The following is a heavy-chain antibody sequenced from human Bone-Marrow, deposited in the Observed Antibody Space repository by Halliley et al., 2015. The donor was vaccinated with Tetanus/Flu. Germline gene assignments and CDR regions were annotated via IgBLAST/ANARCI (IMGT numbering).Heavy chain of an antibody. CDR2: ISHTGGST. Sequence: LRLSCTVSGDSINRGGHYWSWIRQQPGKGLEWIGYISHTGGSTHYSPSLKSRVTLEVDTSANQVSLHLRSVTVAATAVYYGARGADYGSGTTGPRASQHWGQGTLVTASS. J-gene: IGHJ1*01. V-gene: IGHV4-31*03. CDR3: ARGADYGSGTTGPRASQH. CDR1: GDSINRGGHY. D-gene: IGHD3-10*01.